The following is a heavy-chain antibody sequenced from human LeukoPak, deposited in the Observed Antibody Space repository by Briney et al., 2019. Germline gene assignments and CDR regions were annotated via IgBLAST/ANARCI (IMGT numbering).Heavy chain of an antibody. D-gene: IGHD3-9*01. V-gene: IGHV1-69*04. Sequence: SVKVSCKASGGTFTNYAINWVRQAPGQGLEWMGRIIPNLDVTNYAQKFQGRVTITADQSTSTAYMELSSLRSEDTTVYYCGRGGGVDIFTGFQYWGQGTLVTVST. CDR1: GGTFTNYA. J-gene: IGHJ4*02. CDR3: GRGGGVDIFTGFQY. CDR2: IIPNLDVT.